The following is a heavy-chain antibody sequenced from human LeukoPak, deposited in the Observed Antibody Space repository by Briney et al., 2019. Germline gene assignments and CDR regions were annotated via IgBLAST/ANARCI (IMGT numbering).Heavy chain of an antibody. CDR3: ARSTSEYYDFWSGGAYNWFDP. Sequence: SETLSLTCTVSRGSNNIHYWSWIRPPPGKGLEWIGYIYYSGSTNYNPSLKSRVTISVDTSKNQFSLKLSSVTAADTAVYYCARSTSEYYDFWSGGAYNWFDPWGQGTLVTVSS. D-gene: IGHD3-3*01. V-gene: IGHV4-59*11. CDR2: IYYSGST. CDR1: RGSNNIHY. J-gene: IGHJ5*02.